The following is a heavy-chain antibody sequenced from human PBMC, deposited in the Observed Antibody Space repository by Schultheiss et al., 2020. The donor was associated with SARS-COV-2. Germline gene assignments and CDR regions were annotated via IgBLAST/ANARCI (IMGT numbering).Heavy chain of an antibody. Sequence: GESLKISCAASGFTFSSYAMSWVRQAPGKGLEWVSAISGSGGSTYYADSVKGRFTISRDNAKNSLYLQMNSLRAEDTAVYYCARDVRWDKNFDYWGQGTLVTVSS. CDR1: GFTFSSYA. J-gene: IGHJ4*02. V-gene: IGHV3-23*01. CDR3: ARDVRWDKNFDY. D-gene: IGHD3-10*02. CDR2: ISGSGGST.